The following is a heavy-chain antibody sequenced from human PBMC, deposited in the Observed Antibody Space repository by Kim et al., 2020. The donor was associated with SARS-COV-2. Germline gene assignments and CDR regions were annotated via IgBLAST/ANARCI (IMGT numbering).Heavy chain of an antibody. J-gene: IGHJ2*01. CDR2: IFYSGST. CDR3: ARSSTVTSPFDL. Sequence: SETLSLTCAVSGGSISSGAYYWNWIRQHPGMGLEWLGYIFYSGSTYYNPSLKTRLTISIDTSKSQFSLRLTSVTAADTAVYYCARSSTVTSPFDLWGRGTLVTVSS. D-gene: IGHD4-17*01. CDR1: GGSISSGAYY. V-gene: IGHV4-31*11.